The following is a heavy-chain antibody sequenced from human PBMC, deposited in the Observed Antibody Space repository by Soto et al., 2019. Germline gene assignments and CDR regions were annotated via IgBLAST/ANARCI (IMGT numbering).Heavy chain of an antibody. CDR3: ARSGDIVLVPAAFYFDY. CDR1: GGSVSSGSYY. V-gene: IGHV4-61*01. J-gene: IGHJ4*02. CDR2: IYYSGST. Sequence: SETLSLTCTVSGGSVSSGSYYWSWIRQPPGKGLEWIGYIYYSGSTNYNPSLKSRVTISVDTSKNQFSLKLSSVTAADTAVYYCARSGDIVLVPAAFYFDYWGQGTLGTVSS. D-gene: IGHD2-2*01.